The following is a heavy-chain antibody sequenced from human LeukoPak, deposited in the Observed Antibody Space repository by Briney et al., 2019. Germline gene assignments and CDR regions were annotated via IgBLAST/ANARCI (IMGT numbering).Heavy chain of an antibody. J-gene: IGHJ4*02. V-gene: IGHV3-33*08. D-gene: IGHD2-15*01. Sequence: GGSLRLSCAASGFTFRSYGMHWVRQAPGKGLEWVAVIWYDGSNKYYADSVKGRFTISRDNSKNMLYLQMNSLRAEDTAVFYCARSPGSFDYWGQGTLVTVSS. CDR3: ARSPGSFDY. CDR2: IWYDGSNK. CDR1: GFTFRSYG.